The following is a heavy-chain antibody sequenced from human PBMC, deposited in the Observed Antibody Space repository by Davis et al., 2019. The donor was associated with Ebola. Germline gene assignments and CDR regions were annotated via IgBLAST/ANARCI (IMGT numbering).Heavy chain of an antibody. CDR2: ISYDGSNK. V-gene: IGHV3-30-3*01. CDR3: ARNHIVVVTAIVDLEY. D-gene: IGHD2-21*02. J-gene: IGHJ4*02. CDR1: GFTFSSYA. Sequence: GESLKISCAASGFTFSSYAMHWVRQAQGKGLEWVAVISYDGSNKYYADSVKGRFTISRDNSKNTLYLQMNSLRAEDTAVYYCARNHIVVVTAIVDLEYWGQGTLVTVSS.